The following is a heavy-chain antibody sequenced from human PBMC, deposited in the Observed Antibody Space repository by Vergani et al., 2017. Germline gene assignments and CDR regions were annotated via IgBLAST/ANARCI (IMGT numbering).Heavy chain of an antibody. CDR1: GFTFSSYW. Sequence: EVQLVESGGGLVQPGGSLRLSCAASGFTFSSYWMSWVRQAPGKGMEWVANITQDGSGEYYVDSVKGRFTISRDNAKNSLYLQMNSLRAEDTAVYYCARGGYVWGSYRSPTDAFDIWGQGTMVTVSS. CDR2: ITQDGSGE. V-gene: IGHV3-7*03. CDR3: ARGGYVWGSYRSPTDAFDI. D-gene: IGHD3-16*02. J-gene: IGHJ3*02.